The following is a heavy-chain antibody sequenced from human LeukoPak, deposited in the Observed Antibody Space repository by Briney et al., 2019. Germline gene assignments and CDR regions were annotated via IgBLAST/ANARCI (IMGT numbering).Heavy chain of an antibody. D-gene: IGHD6-19*01. CDR1: GYTFTSYG. Sequence: ASVKVSCKASGYTFTSYGISWVRQAPGQGLEWMGWISAYNGNTNYARELQGRVTMTTDTSTSTAYMELRSLRSDDTAVYYCARVRRQQWLVHYYGMDVWGQGTTVTVSS. CDR3: ARVRRQQWLVHYYGMDV. CDR2: ISAYNGNT. J-gene: IGHJ6*02. V-gene: IGHV1-18*01.